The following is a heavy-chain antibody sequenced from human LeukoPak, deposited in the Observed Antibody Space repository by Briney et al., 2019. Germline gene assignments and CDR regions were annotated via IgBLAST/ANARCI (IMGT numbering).Heavy chain of an antibody. CDR3: ATGGRDGYSIDAFDI. V-gene: IGHV5-10-1*01. CDR2: IDPSDSYT. Sequence: GESLKISCKGSGYSFTSYWISWVRQMPGKGLEWTGRIDPSDSYTNYSPSFQGHVTTSADKSISTAYLQWSSLKASDTAMYYCATGGRDGYSIDAFDIWGQGTMVTVSS. J-gene: IGHJ3*02. D-gene: IGHD5-24*01. CDR1: GYSFTSYW.